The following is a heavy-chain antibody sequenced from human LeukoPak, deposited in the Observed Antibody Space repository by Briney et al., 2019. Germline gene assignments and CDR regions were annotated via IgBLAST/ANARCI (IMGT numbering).Heavy chain of an antibody. CDR1: GGSISSDY. CDR3: ARVLNNFYGSGSYYKGPYNWFDP. CDR2: IYYSGST. J-gene: IGHJ5*02. Sequence: SEALSLTCTVSGGSISSDYGSWIRQPPGKGLEWIGYIYYSGSTDYNPSLKSRVTISVDTSKNQFSLNLSSVTAADTAVYYCARVLNNFYGSGSYYKGPYNWFDPWGQGTLVTVSS. D-gene: IGHD3-10*01. V-gene: IGHV4-59*01.